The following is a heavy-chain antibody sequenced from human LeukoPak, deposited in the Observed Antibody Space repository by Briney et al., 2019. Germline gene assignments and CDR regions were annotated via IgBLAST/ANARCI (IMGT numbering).Heavy chain of an antibody. V-gene: IGHV4-39*01. CDR1: GGSISSSSYF. CDR2: IFYSGST. J-gene: IGHJ4*02. D-gene: IGHD4-17*01. Sequence: SETLSLTCTVSGGSISSSSYFWGWLRQPPGKGLEWIGSIFYSGSTYYNPSLNSRVTISIDTPKNQFSLRLSSVTAADTAVYYCARQMNTVTADYWGQGTLVTVSS. CDR3: ARQMNTVTADY.